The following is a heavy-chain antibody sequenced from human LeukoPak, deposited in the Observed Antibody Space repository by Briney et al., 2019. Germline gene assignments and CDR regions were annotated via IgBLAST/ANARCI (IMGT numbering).Heavy chain of an antibody. CDR1: GFTFSSYA. CDR3: TTGSIAAAGA. Sequence: PGGSLRLSCAASGFTFSSYAMTWVRQAPGQGLEWVANIKQDGSEKYYVDSVKGRFTISRDNAKNSLYLQMNSLKTEDTAVYYCTTGSIAAAGAWGQGTLVTVSS. V-gene: IGHV3-7*03. D-gene: IGHD6-13*01. J-gene: IGHJ5*02. CDR2: IKQDGSEK.